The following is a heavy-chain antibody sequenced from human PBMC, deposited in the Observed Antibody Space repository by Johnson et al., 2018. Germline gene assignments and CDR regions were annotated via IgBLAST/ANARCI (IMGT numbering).Heavy chain of an antibody. CDR2: IRSKANSYAT. Sequence: VQLQESGGGLVQPGGSLKLSCAASGFTFSGSAMHWVRQASGKGLEWVGRIRSKANSYATAYAASVKGRFTISRDDSKNTAYLQMNSLKTEDTAVYYCAKHPPSYTAQVVTTSFAIWGQGTMVTVSS. J-gene: IGHJ3*02. CDR3: AKHPPSYTAQVVTTSFAI. CDR1: GFTFSGSA. V-gene: IGHV3-73*02. D-gene: IGHD3-22*01.